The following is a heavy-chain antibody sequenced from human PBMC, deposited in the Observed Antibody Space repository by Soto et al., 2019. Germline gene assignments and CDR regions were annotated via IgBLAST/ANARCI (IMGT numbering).Heavy chain of an antibody. CDR3: TTASRYCTNGVCYWYFDY. CDR2: IKSKTDGGTT. J-gene: IGHJ4*02. D-gene: IGHD2-8*01. CDR1: GFTFSNAW. V-gene: IGHV3-15*01. Sequence: GGSLRLSCAASGFTFSNAWMSWVRRAPGKGLEWVGRIKSKTDGGTTDYAAPVKGRFTISRDDSKNTLYLQMNSLKTEDTAVYYCTTASRYCTNGVCYWYFDYWGQGTLVTVSS.